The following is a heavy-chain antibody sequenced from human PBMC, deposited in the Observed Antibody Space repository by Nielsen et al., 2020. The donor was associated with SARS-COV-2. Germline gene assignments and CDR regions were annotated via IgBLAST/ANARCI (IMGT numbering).Heavy chain of an antibody. Sequence: GESLKISCTASGFTFGDYAMSWFRQAPGKGLEWVAIISFDGTTKYNEDSVKGRFTISRDNSKNTLYLQMKSLRAEDTAVYYCAREWEDYDSSGFDYWGQGTLVTVSS. D-gene: IGHD3-22*01. CDR1: GFTFGDYA. J-gene: IGHJ4*02. CDR2: ISFDGTTK. V-gene: IGHV3-30*01. CDR3: AREWEDYDSSGFDY.